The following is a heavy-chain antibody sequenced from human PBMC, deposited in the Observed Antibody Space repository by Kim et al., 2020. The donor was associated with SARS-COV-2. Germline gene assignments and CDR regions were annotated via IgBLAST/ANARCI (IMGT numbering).Heavy chain of an antibody. J-gene: IGHJ4*02. D-gene: IGHD3-16*01. CDR3: ATAPTYGEDFDY. V-gene: IGHV1-24*01. Sequence: ASVKVSCKVSGYTLTELSMHWVRQAPGKGLEWMGGFDPEDGEKIYAQKFQGRVTMTEDTSTDTAYMELSSLRSEDTAVYYCATAPTYGEDFDYWGQGTLVTVSS. CDR2: FDPEDGEK. CDR1: GYTLTELS.